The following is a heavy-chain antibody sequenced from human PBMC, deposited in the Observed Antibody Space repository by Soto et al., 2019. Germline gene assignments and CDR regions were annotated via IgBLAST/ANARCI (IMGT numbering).Heavy chain of an antibody. V-gene: IGHV3-23*01. CDR2: LSGSGYQT. D-gene: IGHD3-3*01. Sequence: EVQLLESGGGLVQPGGSLRLSCATDGFTFDSYAMHWVRQAPGKGLEWVSSLSGSGYQTYYADSVKGRLTISRDRSKNTVHMQTNSLRAEDTAVYFCAKDRLTVFGVVVTFEDWGRGTLVTVAS. CDR1: GFTFDSYA. CDR3: AKDRLTVFGVVVTFED. J-gene: IGHJ4*02.